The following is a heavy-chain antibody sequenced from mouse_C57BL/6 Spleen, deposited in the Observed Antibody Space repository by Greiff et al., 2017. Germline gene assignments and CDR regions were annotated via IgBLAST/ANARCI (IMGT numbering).Heavy chain of an antibody. J-gene: IGHJ3*01. V-gene: IGHV14-4*01. CDR3: TRGGLAD. CDR1: GFNIKDDY. Sequence: VQLQQSGAELVRPGASVKLSCTASGFNIKDDYMHWVKQRPEQGLEWIGWIDPENGDTEYASKFQGKATITADTSSNPAYLQLSGLTSEDTAVYCCTRGGLADWGQGTLVTVSA. CDR2: IDPENGDT.